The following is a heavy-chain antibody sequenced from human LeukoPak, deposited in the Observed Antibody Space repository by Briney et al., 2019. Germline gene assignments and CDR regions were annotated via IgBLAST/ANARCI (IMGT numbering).Heavy chain of an antibody. Sequence: SGGSLRLSCAASGFTFSSYAMHWVRQAPGKGLEYVSAISSNGGSTYYANSVKSRFTISRDNSKNTLYLQMGSLRAEDMAVYYCARATPSSSRPYYFDYWGQGTLVTVSS. CDR3: ARATPSSSRPYYFDY. V-gene: IGHV3-64*01. CDR1: GFTFSSYA. CDR2: ISSNGGST. J-gene: IGHJ4*02. D-gene: IGHD6-13*01.